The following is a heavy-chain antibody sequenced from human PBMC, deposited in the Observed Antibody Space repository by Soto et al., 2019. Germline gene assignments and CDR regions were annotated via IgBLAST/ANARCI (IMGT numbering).Heavy chain of an antibody. V-gene: IGHV1-2*04. J-gene: IGHJ6*02. CDR2: INPNSGGT. CDR1: GYTFTGYY. Sequence: QVQLVQSGAEVKKPGASVKVSCKASGYTFTGYYMHWVRKAPGQGLEWMGWINPNSGGTNYAQKFQGWVTMTRDTSISTAYMELSRLRSDDTAVYYCARVEIAARGYGMDVWGQGTTVTVSS. CDR3: ARVEIAARGYGMDV. D-gene: IGHD2-15*01.